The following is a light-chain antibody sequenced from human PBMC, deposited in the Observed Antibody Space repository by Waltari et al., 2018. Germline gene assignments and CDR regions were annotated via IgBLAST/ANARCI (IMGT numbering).Light chain of an antibody. CDR1: QNIDGC. CDR3: QQSYSTPLYS. J-gene: IGKJ2*01. CDR2: AAS. V-gene: IGKV1-39*01. Sequence: DIQMTQSPSSLSASVGDRVTITCRASQNIDGCLHWYQHKPGKAPKLLIYAASTLQSGVSSRFTGSGSGTYFTLSITSLQPEDVATYYCQQSYSTPLYSFGQGTKLEIK.